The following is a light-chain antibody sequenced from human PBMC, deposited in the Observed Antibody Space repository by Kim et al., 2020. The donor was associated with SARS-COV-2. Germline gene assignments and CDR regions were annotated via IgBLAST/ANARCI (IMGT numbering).Light chain of an antibody. CDR3: RQLDLYPPLT. CDR2: AAS. Sequence: VEDRVAITRRARQGILTYLACCQHKRGREPRVRISAASTLLNSVPSRFIGSGSSTEFFLPISALLPEDFFAYYCRQLDLYPPLTFGLGTRLDIK. CDR1: QGILTY. V-gene: IGKV1-9*01. J-gene: IGKJ5*01.